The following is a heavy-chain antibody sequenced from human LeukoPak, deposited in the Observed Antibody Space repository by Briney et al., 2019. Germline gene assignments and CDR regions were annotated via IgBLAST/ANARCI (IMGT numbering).Heavy chain of an antibody. V-gene: IGHV3-53*01. D-gene: IGHD1-26*01. CDR3: ATSIVGLTYDEHFQH. CDR1: GFAVSSNH. Sequence: GGSLRLSCAASGFAVSSNHMNWVRQAPGKGLEWVSVIFNGGSTYYADSVKGRFTSSRDNSKNTLYLQMSSLRAEDTAVYYCATSIVGLTYDEHFQHWGQGTLVTVSS. J-gene: IGHJ1*01. CDR2: IFNGGST.